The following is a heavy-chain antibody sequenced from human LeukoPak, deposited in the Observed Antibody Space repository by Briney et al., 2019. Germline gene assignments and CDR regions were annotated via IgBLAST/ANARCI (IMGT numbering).Heavy chain of an antibody. Sequence: GGSLRLSCAASGFTVSNNYMSWVRQAPGKGLEWVSVIYSGGSTYYADSVKGRFTISRDNSKNTLYLQMNSPRAEDTAVYYCARDDYGDYFDYWGQGTLVTVSS. V-gene: IGHV3-66*01. D-gene: IGHD4-17*01. CDR1: GFTVSNNY. CDR3: ARDDYGDYFDY. J-gene: IGHJ4*02. CDR2: IYSGGST.